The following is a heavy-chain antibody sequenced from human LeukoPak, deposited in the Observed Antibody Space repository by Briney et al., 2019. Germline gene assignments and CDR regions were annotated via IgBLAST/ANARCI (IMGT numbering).Heavy chain of an antibody. V-gene: IGHV4-39*07. CDR2: IYYSGST. J-gene: IGHJ4*02. CDR1: GGSISSSSYY. D-gene: IGHD5-24*01. CDR3: ARDRPGGYNYDY. Sequence: NPSETLSLTCTVSGGSISSSSYYWAWIRQPPGKGLEWIGSIYYSGSTYYNPSLKSRVTISVDTSKNQFSLKLSSVTAADTAVYYCARDRPGGYNYDYWGQGTLVTVSS.